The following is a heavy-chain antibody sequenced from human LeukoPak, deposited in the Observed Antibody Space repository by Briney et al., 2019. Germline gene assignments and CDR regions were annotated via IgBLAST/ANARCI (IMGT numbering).Heavy chain of an antibody. CDR3: AKTRPIVVVPAAMSGDFDY. CDR2: ISGSGGST. V-gene: IGHV3-23*01. CDR1: GVTFSSYA. D-gene: IGHD2-2*01. Sequence: GGSLRLSCAASGVTFSSYAMSWVRQAPGKGLEWVSAISGSGGSTYYADSVKGRFTISRDNSKNTLYLQMNSLRAEDTAVDYCAKTRPIVVVPAAMSGDFDYWGQGTLVTVSS. J-gene: IGHJ4*02.